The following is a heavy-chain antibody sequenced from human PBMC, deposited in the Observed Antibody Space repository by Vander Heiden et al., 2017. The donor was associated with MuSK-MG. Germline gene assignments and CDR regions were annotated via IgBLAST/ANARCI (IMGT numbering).Heavy chain of an antibody. V-gene: IGHV3-21*01. J-gene: IGHJ4*02. CDR1: GFTFSSYG. CDR3: ARDPYYGSGSYYRDFDY. D-gene: IGHD3-10*01. Sequence: EVQLVESGGGLVKPGGSLRLSCAASGFTFSSYGMNWVRQDAGKGLGWVSSISSSSSYIYYADSVKGRFTISRDNAKNSLYLQMNSLRAEDTAVYYCARDPYYGSGSYYRDFDYWGQGTLVTVSS. CDR2: ISSSSSYI.